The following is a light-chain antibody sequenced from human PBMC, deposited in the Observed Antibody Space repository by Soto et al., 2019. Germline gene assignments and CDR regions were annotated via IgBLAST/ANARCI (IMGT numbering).Light chain of an antibody. CDR1: SSNIGAGFD. Sequence: QSVLTQPPSVSGAPGQTVTISCTGTSSNIGAGFDVHWYQQLPGAAPKLLIYANTDRPSGVPARFSGSKSVTSASLAITGLQPEDEADYFCLSYDTSLRGVFGGGTKLIVL. CDR2: ANT. CDR3: LSYDTSLRGV. J-gene: IGLJ2*01. V-gene: IGLV1-40*01.